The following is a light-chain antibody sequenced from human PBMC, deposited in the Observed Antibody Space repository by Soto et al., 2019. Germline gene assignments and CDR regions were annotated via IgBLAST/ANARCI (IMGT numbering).Light chain of an antibody. CDR3: QQYGISPRT. Sequence: EIVLTQSPGTLSLSPGESATVSCRASQSVSSNFLAWFQQKPGQAPRLLIYGASSRATGIPDRFSGSGSGTDVTLTISRLESEDFAVYYCQQYGISPRTFGQGTKVEIK. V-gene: IGKV3-20*01. CDR2: GAS. CDR1: QSVSSNF. J-gene: IGKJ1*01.